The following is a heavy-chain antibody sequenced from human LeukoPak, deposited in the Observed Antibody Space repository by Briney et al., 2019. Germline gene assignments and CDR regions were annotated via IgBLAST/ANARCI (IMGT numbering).Heavy chain of an antibody. CDR2: IIPIFGTA. V-gene: IGHV1-69*06. CDR1: GGTFSSYA. CDR3: ARVWGRYCSGGSCYVGDAFDI. J-gene: IGHJ3*02. Sequence: APVKVSCKASGGTFSSYAISWVRQAPGQGLEWMGGIIPIFGTANYAQKFQGRVTITADKSTSTAYMELSSLRSEDTAVYYCARVWGRYCSGGSCYVGDAFDIWGQGTMVTVSS. D-gene: IGHD2-15*01.